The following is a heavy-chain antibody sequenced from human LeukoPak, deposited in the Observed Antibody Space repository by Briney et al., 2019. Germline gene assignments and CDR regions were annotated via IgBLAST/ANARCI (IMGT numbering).Heavy chain of an antibody. CDR2: ISYDGSNK. V-gene: IGHV3-30-3*01. CDR1: GFTFSSYA. CDR3: ARDLGYSSSWHHFDY. Sequence: PGGSLRLSCAASGFTFSSYAMHWVRQAPGKGLEWVAVISYDGSNKYYADSVKGRFTISRDNPKNTLYLQMNSLRAEDTAVYYCARDLGYSSSWHHFDYWGQGTLVTVSS. D-gene: IGHD6-13*01. J-gene: IGHJ4*02.